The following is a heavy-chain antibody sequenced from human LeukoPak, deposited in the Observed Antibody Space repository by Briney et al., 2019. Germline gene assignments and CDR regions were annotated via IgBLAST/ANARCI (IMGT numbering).Heavy chain of an antibody. Sequence: GGSLRLSCAASGFTFSSYSMNWVRQAPGKGLEWVSYISSSSSTIYYADSVKGRFTISRDNAKNSLYPQMNSLRDEDTAVYYCARRSQMTGYYNYYYYGMDVWGQGTTVTVSS. D-gene: IGHD3-9*01. CDR1: GFTFSSYS. J-gene: IGHJ6*02. V-gene: IGHV3-48*02. CDR3: ARRSQMTGYYNYYYYGMDV. CDR2: ISSSSSTI.